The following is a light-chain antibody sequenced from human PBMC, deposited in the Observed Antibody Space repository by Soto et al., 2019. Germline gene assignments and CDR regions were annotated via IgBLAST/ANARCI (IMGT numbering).Light chain of an antibody. Sequence: QSVLTQPPSTSGTPGQSVTIPCFGSSSNIGGNYVFWYQHLPGTAPKLLIYRNNQRPSGVPDRFSGSKSGTSASLAISGLRAEDEADYYCATWDASLSGNIIFGGGTQLTV. CDR1: SSNIGGNY. CDR2: RNN. J-gene: IGLJ7*01. V-gene: IGLV1-47*01. CDR3: ATWDASLSGNII.